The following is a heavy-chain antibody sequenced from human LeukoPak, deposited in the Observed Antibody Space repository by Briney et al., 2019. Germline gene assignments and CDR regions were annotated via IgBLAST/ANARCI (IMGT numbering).Heavy chain of an antibody. D-gene: IGHD2-15*01. CDR1: GDSVSNKDAA. Sequence: SQTLSLTCAISGDSVSNKDAAWNWIRQSPSRGLEWLGRTYYGSKWSNDYAVSVKSRITINPDTSKNQFSLQLRSVTPDDTAVYYCARQSLGYVDYWGQGSRVTVSS. J-gene: IGHJ4*02. CDR3: ARQSLGYVDY. CDR2: TYYGSKWSN. V-gene: IGHV6-1*01.